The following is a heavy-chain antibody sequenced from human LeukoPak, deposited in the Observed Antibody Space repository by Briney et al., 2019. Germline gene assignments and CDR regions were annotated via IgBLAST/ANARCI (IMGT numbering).Heavy chain of an antibody. D-gene: IGHD2-15*01. CDR1: GYSISSGYY. CDR2: IYHSGST. Sequence: SETLSLTCTVSGYSISSGYYWGWIRQPPGKGLEWIGSIYHSGSTYYNPSLKSRVTISVDTSKNQFSLKLSSVTAADTAVYYCASYCSGGSCWCYWGQGTLVTVSS. CDR3: ASYCSGGSCWCY. V-gene: IGHV4-38-2*02. J-gene: IGHJ4*02.